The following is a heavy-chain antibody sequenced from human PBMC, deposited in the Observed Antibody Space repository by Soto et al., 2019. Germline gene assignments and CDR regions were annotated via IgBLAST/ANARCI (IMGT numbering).Heavy chain of an antibody. CDR2: IIPIFGTA. J-gene: IGHJ5*02. V-gene: IGHV1-69*06. CDR3: ARNIYSTLRNDWFDP. CDR1: GGTFSSYA. Sequence: ASVKVSCKASGGTFSSYAISWVRQAPGQGLEWMGGIIPIFGTANYAQKFQGRVTITADKSTSTAYMELSSLRSEDTAVYYCARNIYSTLRNDWFDPWGQGTLVTVSS. D-gene: IGHD5-18*01.